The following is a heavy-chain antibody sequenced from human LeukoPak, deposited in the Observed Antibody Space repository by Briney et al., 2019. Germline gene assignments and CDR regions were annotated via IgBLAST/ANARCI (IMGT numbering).Heavy chain of an antibody. Sequence: SETLSFTCSVSDGSINSYYWNWIRRPPGKGLEWIGYIYYNGNTNYSPSLKSRVTMSVDTSKNLFSLKVSSVTAADTAVYYCARGRSNYYGMDVWGQGTTVTVSS. D-gene: IGHD1-26*01. CDR3: ARGRSNYYGMDV. V-gene: IGHV4-59*01. CDR1: DGSINSYY. J-gene: IGHJ6*02. CDR2: IYYNGNT.